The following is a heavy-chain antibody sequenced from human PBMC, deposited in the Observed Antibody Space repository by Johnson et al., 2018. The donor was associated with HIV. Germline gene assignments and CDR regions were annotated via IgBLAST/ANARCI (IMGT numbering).Heavy chain of an antibody. J-gene: IGHJ3*02. Sequence: QVQLVESGGGVVQPGRSLRLSCAASGFTFSSYAMHWVRQAPGKGLELVAVISYDGSNKYYADSVKGRFTISRDNSKNTLYLQMNSLRAEDTAVYYCAKDQDGSSGRYAFDIWGQGTMVTVSS. CDR1: GFTFSSYA. CDR3: AKDQDGSSGRYAFDI. D-gene: IGHD3-10*01. V-gene: IGHV3-30*04. CDR2: ISYDGSNK.